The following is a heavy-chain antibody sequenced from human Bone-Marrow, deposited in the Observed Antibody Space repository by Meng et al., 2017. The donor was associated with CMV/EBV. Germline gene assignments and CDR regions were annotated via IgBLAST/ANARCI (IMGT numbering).Heavy chain of an antibody. CDR3: ARGEGYCSGTSCYNDY. CDR1: GGSFSGYY. D-gene: IGHD2-2*02. J-gene: IGHJ4*02. V-gene: IGHV4-34*01. CDR2: IDHSGST. Sequence: SETLSLTCAVYGGSFSGYYWTWIRQPPRKGLEWIGEIDHSGSTNYNPSLKSRVTISVDTSKSQFSLRLSSVTAADTAIYYCARGEGYCSGTSCYNDYWGQGRLVTVSS.